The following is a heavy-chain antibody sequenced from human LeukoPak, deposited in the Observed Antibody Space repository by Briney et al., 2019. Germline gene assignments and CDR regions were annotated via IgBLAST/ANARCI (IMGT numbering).Heavy chain of an antibody. CDR3: AKGYCSSTSCQIRGDAFDI. CDR1: GFTFSSYG. J-gene: IGHJ3*02. D-gene: IGHD2-2*01. Sequence: GRSLRLSCAASGFTFSSYGMHWVRQAPGKGLEWVAVISYDGSNKYYADSVKGRSTISRDNSKNTLYLQMNSLRAEDTAVYYCAKGYCSSTSCQIRGDAFDIWGQGTMVTVSS. V-gene: IGHV3-30*18. CDR2: ISYDGSNK.